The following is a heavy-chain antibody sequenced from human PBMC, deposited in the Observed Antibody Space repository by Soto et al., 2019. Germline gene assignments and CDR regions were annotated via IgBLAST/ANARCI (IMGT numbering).Heavy chain of an antibody. Sequence: EVQLVESGGGLVQPGGSLKLSCAASGFTFSGSAMHWVRQASGKGLEWVGRIRSKANSYATAYAASVKGRFTISRDDSKNTAYLQMNSLKTEDTAVYYCTRPRPSPSKSYFDLWGRGTLVTVSS. CDR3: TRPRPSPSKSYFDL. V-gene: IGHV3-73*02. CDR1: GFTFSGSA. J-gene: IGHJ2*01. CDR2: IRSKANSYAT.